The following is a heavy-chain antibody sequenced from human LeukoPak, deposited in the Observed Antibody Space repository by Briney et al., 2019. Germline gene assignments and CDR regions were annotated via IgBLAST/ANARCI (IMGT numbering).Heavy chain of an antibody. Sequence: SETLSLTCTVSGGSISSGGYYWSWIRQPPGKGLEWIGYIYHSGSTYYNPSLKSRVTISVDRSKNQFSLKLSSVTAADTAVYYCARVKRIAVEDYYYYYMDVWGKGTTVTVSS. D-gene: IGHD6-19*01. J-gene: IGHJ6*03. CDR3: ARVKRIAVEDYYYYYMDV. V-gene: IGHV4-30-2*01. CDR2: IYHSGST. CDR1: GGSISSGGYY.